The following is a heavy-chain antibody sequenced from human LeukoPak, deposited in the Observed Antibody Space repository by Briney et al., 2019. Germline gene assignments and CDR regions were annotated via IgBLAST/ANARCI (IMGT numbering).Heavy chain of an antibody. Sequence: GGSLRLSCVASGFTFSSYEMNWVRQAPGKGLEWVSYISSRGTIIYYKDSVKGRFTISRDNAKNSLYLQINSLRAEDTAAYYCARDLSSETGWHRGYWFDPWGQGTLVIVSS. V-gene: IGHV3-48*03. CDR3: ARDLSSETGWHRGYWFDP. D-gene: IGHD6-19*01. J-gene: IGHJ5*02. CDR2: ISSRGTII. CDR1: GFTFSSYE.